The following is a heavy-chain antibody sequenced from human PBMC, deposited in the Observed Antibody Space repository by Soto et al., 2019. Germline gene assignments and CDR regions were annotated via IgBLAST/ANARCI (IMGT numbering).Heavy chain of an antibody. Sequence: QITLKESGPTLVKPTQTLTLTCTFSGFSLSTSGVGVVWIRQPPGKALEWLALIYWDDDKRYSPSLKNSLTITKDTSKNQVALTMTNMEPVDTATYYCADRVATIRRLDGFDIWGQGTMVTVSS. J-gene: IGHJ3*02. CDR2: IYWDDDK. CDR3: ADRVATIRRLDGFDI. D-gene: IGHD5-12*01. V-gene: IGHV2-5*02. CDR1: GFSLSTSGVG.